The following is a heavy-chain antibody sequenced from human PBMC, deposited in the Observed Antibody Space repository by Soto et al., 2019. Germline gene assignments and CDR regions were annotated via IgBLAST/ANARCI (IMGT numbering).Heavy chain of an antibody. D-gene: IGHD3-22*01. CDR2: IYYSGST. CDR3: ARLAKGAYYYDSSGTDHAFDI. J-gene: IGHJ3*02. Sequence: SETLSLTCTVSGGSISSSSYYWGWIRQPPGKGLEWIGSIYYSGSTYYNPSLKSRVTISVDTSKNQFSLKLSSVTAADTAVYYCARLAKGAYYYDSSGTDHAFDIWGQGTMVTVSS. V-gene: IGHV4-39*01. CDR1: GGSISSSSYY.